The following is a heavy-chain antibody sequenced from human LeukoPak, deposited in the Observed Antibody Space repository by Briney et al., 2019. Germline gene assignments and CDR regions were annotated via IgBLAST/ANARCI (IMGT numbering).Heavy chain of an antibody. CDR2: TYYRSKWYH. Sequence: SQTLSLTCAISGDSVSSNSAAWTWIRQSPSRGLEWLGRTYYRSKWYHHYAVSVKGRITINPDTSKSQFSLQLNSVTPEDTAVYYCARELEVATIYSYFDHWGQGTLVTVSS. V-gene: IGHV6-1*01. D-gene: IGHD5-24*01. J-gene: IGHJ4*02. CDR1: GDSVSSNSAA. CDR3: ARELEVATIYSYFDH.